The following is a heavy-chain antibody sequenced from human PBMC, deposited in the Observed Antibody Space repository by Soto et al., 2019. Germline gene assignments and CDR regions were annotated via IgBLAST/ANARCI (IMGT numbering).Heavy chain of an antibody. V-gene: IGHV1-24*01. Sequence: ASVKVSCKVSGYTLTELSMHWVRQAPGKGLERMGGFDAEDGETIYAQKFQGRVTMTENTSTDTAYMELSSLRSEDTAVYYCETEFRGTSRIVVVVAATPAMDVWGLGTTVTVCS. CDR3: ETEFRGTSRIVVVVAATPAMDV. CDR1: GYTLTELS. J-gene: IGHJ6*02. CDR2: FDAEDGET. D-gene: IGHD2-15*01.